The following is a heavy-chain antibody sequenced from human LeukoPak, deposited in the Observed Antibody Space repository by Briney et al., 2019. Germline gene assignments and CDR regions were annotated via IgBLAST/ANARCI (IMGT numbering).Heavy chain of an antibody. J-gene: IGHJ5*02. CDR3: ARQSYSYYGSGSYDNWFDP. CDR2: IYPGDSDT. Sequence: GESLKISCKASGYRFTNYWIGWVRQMPGKGLEWMGIIYPGDSDTRYSPSFQGQVTISADKSISTAYLQWSSLKASDTAMYYCARQSYSYYGSGSYDNWFDPWGQGTLVTVSS. CDR1: GYRFTNYW. V-gene: IGHV5-51*01. D-gene: IGHD3-10*01.